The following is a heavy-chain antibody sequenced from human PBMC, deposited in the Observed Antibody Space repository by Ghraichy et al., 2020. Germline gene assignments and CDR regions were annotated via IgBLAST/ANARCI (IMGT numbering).Heavy chain of an antibody. CDR2: ISSSSSYI. CDR1: GFTFSSYS. V-gene: IGHV3-21*01. Sequence: LSLTCVASGFTFSSYSMNWVRQAPGKGLEWVSSISSSSSYIYYADSVKGRFTISRDNAKNSLYLQMNSLRAEDTAVYYCARDGQWELPLDYWGQGTLVTVSS. J-gene: IGHJ4*02. CDR3: ARDGQWELPLDY. D-gene: IGHD1-26*01.